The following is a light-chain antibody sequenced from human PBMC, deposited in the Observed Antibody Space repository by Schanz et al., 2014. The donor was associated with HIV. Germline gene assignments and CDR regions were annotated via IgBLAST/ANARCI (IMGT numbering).Light chain of an antibody. J-gene: IGLJ1*01. CDR3: CSYAGDSTYV. V-gene: IGLV2-8*01. CDR1: SSDVGGYNY. Sequence: QSALTQPPSASGSPGQSVTISCTGTSSDVGGYNYVSWYQQHPGKAPQLLIYEVNMRPSGVPDRFSGSKSGNTASLTISGLQAEDEADYYCCSYAGDSTYVFGTGTKLTVL. CDR2: EVN.